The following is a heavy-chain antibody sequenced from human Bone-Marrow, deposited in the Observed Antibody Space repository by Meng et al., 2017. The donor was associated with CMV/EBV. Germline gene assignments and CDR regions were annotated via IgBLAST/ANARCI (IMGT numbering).Heavy chain of an antibody. D-gene: IGHD2-2*01. CDR1: GFTFSSYS. CDR2: ISSSSSYI. J-gene: IGHJ6*02. Sequence: GESLKISCAASGFTFSSYSMNWVRQAPGKGLEWVSSISSSSSYIYYADSVKGRFTISRDNAKNSLYLQMNSLRAEDTAVYYCAREKEPIVVVPAAILGTYGMDVWGQGTTVTVSS. V-gene: IGHV3-21*01. CDR3: AREKEPIVVVPAAILGTYGMDV.